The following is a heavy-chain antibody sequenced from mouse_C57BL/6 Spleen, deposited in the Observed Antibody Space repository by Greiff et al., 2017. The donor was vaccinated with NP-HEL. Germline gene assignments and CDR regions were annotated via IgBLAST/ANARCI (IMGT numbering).Heavy chain of an antibody. CDR2: ISSGGSYT. Sequence: EVNVVESGGDLVEPGGSLKLSCAASGFTFSSYGMSWVRQTPDKRLEWVATISSGGSYTYYPDSVKGRFTISRDNAKNTLYLQMSSLKSEDTAMYYCARHETFAWFAYWGQGTLVTVSA. CDR3: ARHETFAWFAY. J-gene: IGHJ3*01. CDR1: GFTFSSYG. V-gene: IGHV5-6*01.